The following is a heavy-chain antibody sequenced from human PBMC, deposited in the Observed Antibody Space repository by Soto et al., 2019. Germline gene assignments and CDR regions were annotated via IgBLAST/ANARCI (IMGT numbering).Heavy chain of an antibody. D-gene: IGHD4-17*01. CDR3: ARNYGGNSGTIDY. Sequence: QVQLVESGGGVVQPGRSLRLSCAASGFTFSNCVMYWVRQAPDKGLEWVAVISYDGSKKYDADAVKGRFTISRDNSTNTLYLQMNSLRVEDTAVYYCARNYGGNSGTIDYWGQGTLVTVSS. J-gene: IGHJ4*02. CDR1: GFTFSNCV. V-gene: IGHV3-30*04. CDR2: ISYDGSKK.